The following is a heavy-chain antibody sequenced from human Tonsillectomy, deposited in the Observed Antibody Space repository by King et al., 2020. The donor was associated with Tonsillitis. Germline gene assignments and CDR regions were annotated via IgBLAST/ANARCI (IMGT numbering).Heavy chain of an antibody. CDR2: INPNSGGT. D-gene: IGHD5-18*01. CDR1: GYTFTGYY. Sequence: QLVQSGTEVKKPGASVKVSCKASGYTFTGYYMHWVRQAPGQGLEWMGWINPNSGGTNYARKFQGRVTMTRDTSISTAYMELSRLRSDDTAVYYCARDYPDTAMGHAPYWGQGTLVTVSS. V-gene: IGHV1-2*02. J-gene: IGHJ4*02. CDR3: ARDYPDTAMGHAPY.